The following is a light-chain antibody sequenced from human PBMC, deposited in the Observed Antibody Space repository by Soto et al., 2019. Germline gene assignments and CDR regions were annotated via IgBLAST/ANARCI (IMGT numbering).Light chain of an antibody. CDR1: NSNIGKYY. CDR3: GTCDSSLSIVI. Sequence: QSVLTQPPSVSAAPGQKVTMSYSGGNSNIGKYYVSCHQQLPGTAPKLLISETDKRTSGIPDRFTGSKSGTSATLGISGRQTGDEADYYCGTCDSSLSIVIFGTGTKVTVL. J-gene: IGLJ1*01. CDR2: ETD. V-gene: IGLV1-51*02.